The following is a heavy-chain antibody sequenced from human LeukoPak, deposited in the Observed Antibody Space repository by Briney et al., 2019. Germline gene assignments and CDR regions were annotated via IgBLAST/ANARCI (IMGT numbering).Heavy chain of an antibody. V-gene: IGHV3-7*01. Sequence: GGSLRLFCAASGFTFSSYWMSWVRQAPGKGLEWVANIKQDGSEKYYVDSVKGRFTISRDNAKNSLYLQMNSLRAEDTAVYYCARTSDYYDSSGYYGEIDYWGQGTLVTVSS. J-gene: IGHJ4*02. CDR3: ARTSDYYDSSGYYGEIDY. D-gene: IGHD3-22*01. CDR2: IKQDGSEK. CDR1: GFTFSSYW.